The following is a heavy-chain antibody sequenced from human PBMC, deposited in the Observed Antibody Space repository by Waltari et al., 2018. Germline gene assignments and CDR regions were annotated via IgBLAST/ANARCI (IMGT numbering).Heavy chain of an antibody. Sequence: QVQLQESGPGLVKPSETLSLTCGVSGGSISDNYYWNWIRQPPGKCLQWIGNIYGNSATTYYNPSLKSRVTISKDTSKNQFFLKLSSVTAADTAVYYCARSRGYSEYSDYWGQGVLVTVSS. CDR1: GGSISDNYY. V-gene: IGHV4-38-2*01. CDR3: ARSRGYSEYSDY. J-gene: IGHJ4*02. CDR2: IYGNSATT. D-gene: IGHD5-18*01.